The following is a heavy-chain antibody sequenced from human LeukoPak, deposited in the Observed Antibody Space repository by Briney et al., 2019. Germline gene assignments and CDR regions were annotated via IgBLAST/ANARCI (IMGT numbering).Heavy chain of an antibody. CDR1: GFTFSTFA. V-gene: IGHV3-23*01. CDR2: ISGSGGAT. J-gene: IGHJ4*02. D-gene: IGHD4-17*01. Sequence: GGSLRLSCAASGFTFSTFALSWVRQAPGKGLEWVSAISGSGGATYYADSVKGRFTISRDNSRNTLFLQINSLRAEDTAAYYCARGKIGYYYGDYDGYWGQGTLVTVSS. CDR3: ARGKIGYYYGDYDGY.